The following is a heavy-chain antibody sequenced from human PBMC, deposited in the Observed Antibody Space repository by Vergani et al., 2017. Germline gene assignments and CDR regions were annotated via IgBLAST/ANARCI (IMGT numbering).Heavy chain of an antibody. J-gene: IGHJ6*02. V-gene: IGHV3-48*01. Sequence: EVQLVESGGGLVQPGGSLRLSCAASGFTFSSYSMNWVRQAPGKGLEWVSYISSSSSTIYYADSVKGRFTISRDNAKNSLYLQMNSLRAEDTAVYYCAKGKAATDYYYYGMDVWGQGTTVTVSS. D-gene: IGHD2-15*01. CDR1: GFTFSSYS. CDR3: AKGKAATDYYYYGMDV. CDR2: ISSSSSTI.